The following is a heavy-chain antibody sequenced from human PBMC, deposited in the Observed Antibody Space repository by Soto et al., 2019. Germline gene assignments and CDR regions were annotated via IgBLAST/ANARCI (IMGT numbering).Heavy chain of an antibody. D-gene: IGHD2-21*02. J-gene: IGHJ4*02. CDR2: ISGRGGST. V-gene: IGHV3-23*01. CDR1: GFTFSSYA. CDR3: AKPESEVVTAIDY. Sequence: GGSLRLSCAASGFTFSSYAMSWVRQAPGKGLEWVSAISGRGGSTYYADSVKGRFTISRDNSKNTLYLQMNSLRAEDTAVYYCAKPESEVVTAIDYWGQGTLVTVSS.